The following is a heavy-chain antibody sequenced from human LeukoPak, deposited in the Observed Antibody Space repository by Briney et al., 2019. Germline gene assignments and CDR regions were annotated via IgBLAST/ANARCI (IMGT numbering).Heavy chain of an antibody. V-gene: IGHV4-34*01. CDR1: GGSFSGYN. CDR3: ARKGWVVLRAFDV. Sequence: SETLSLTCAVYGGSFSGYNWNWIRQPPGRGLEWMGEINQSGSTNYNPSLKSRVTISLDTSKNQFSLKLNSVTAADTAVYYCARKGWVVLRAFDVWGRGTMVTVSS. CDR2: INQSGST. J-gene: IGHJ3*01. D-gene: IGHD2-8*02.